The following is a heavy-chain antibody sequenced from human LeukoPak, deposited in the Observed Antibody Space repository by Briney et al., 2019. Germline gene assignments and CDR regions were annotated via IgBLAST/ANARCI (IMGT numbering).Heavy chain of an antibody. CDR3: ARDLGDGYNYL. V-gene: IGHV4-59*01. CDR1: GGSISSYY. CDR2: IYYSGST. D-gene: IGHD5-24*01. Sequence: SETLSLTCTVSGGSISSYYWSWIRQPPGKGLEWIGYIYYSGSTNYNPSLKSRVTISVDTSKNQFSLKLSSVTAADTAVYYCARDLGDGYNYLWGQGTLVTVSS. J-gene: IGHJ5*02.